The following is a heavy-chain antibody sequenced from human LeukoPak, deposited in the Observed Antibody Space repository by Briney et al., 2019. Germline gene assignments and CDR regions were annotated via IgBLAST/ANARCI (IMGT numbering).Heavy chain of an antibody. CDR2: ISDIGGST. V-gene: IGHV3-23*01. J-gene: IGHJ4*02. Sequence: VGSLRLSCAASGVTFSSDAMSWVRQAPGKGREWVSAISDIGGSTYDADSVKGLFTISRDNSKNTLYLQMNRLRAEDTAVYYCAKDPSIGTYCTNGVCSPFDYWGQGTLVTVSS. D-gene: IGHD2-8*01. CDR3: AKDPSIGTYCTNGVCSPFDY. CDR1: GVTFSSDA.